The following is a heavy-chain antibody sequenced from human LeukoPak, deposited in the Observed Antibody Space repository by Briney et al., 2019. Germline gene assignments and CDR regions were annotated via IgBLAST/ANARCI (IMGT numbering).Heavy chain of an antibody. CDR2: INPNSGGT. D-gene: IGHD3-3*01. Sequence: ASVEVSCKASGYTFTGYYMHWVRQAPGQGLEWMGWINPNSGGTNYAQKFQGRVTTTRDTSISTAYMELSRLRSDDTAVYYCATGRNVIITMYYFDYWGQGTLVTVSS. CDR3: ATGRNVIITMYYFDY. CDR1: GYTFTGYY. V-gene: IGHV1-2*02. J-gene: IGHJ4*02.